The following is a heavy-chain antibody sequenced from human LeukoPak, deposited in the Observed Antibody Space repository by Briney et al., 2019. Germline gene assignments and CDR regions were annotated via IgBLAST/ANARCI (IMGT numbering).Heavy chain of an antibody. D-gene: IGHD5-24*01. J-gene: IGHJ4*02. V-gene: IGHV4-34*01. CDR2: INHSGST. CDR3: ARDTEDGYNPGFDY. CDR1: GGSFSGYS. Sequence: PSETLSLTCAVYGGSFSGYSWSWIRQSPGRGLEWIGEINHSGSTNYNPSLKSRVTISVDTSKNQFSLKLSSVTAADTAVYYCARDTEDGYNPGFDYGGQGPLVTVSS.